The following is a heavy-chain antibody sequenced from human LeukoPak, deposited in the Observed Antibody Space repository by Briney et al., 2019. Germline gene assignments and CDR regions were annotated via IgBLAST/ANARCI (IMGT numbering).Heavy chain of an antibody. Sequence: PGGSLRLSCAASGFTFSSFGMHWVRQAPGKGLEWVAFISYDGSNKYYEDSVKGRFTMSRDNSKNALYLQMSSLRAEDTAVYYCAKGRYCTSSTCYIPEAYDYWGQGTLVTVSS. CDR3: AKGRYCTSSTCYIPEAYDY. V-gene: IGHV3-30*18. J-gene: IGHJ4*02. D-gene: IGHD2-2*02. CDR2: ISYDGSNK. CDR1: GFTFSSFG.